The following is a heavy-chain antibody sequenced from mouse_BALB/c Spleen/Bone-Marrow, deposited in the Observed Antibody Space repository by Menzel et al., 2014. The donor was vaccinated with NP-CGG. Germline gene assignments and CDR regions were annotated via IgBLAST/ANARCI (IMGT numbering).Heavy chain of an antibody. CDR2: IHYSGIT. D-gene: IGHD1-2*01. V-gene: IGHV3-1*02. CDR1: AYSITSGYG. Sequence: EVQLQQSGPVLVKPSQSLSLTCTVTAYSITSGYGWHWIRQFPGNKLEWMGYIHYSGITHYNPSLHSRISITRDTSKNQFFLQLNSVTTEDTAAYRCAREAGTTARFAYWGQGTLVTVSA. CDR3: AREAGTTARFAY. J-gene: IGHJ3*01.